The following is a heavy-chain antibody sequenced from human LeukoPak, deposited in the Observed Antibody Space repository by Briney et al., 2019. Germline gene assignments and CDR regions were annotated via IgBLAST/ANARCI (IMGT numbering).Heavy chain of an antibody. CDR2: MWDYGRIK. D-gene: IGHD1-26*01. CDR3: ARDLSFGSLDF. J-gene: IGHJ4*02. Sequence: GGSLRLSCAASGFTLSTHGMHWVRQAPGKGLEWVAGMWDYGRIKNYADSVKGRFNISRDMSKNTLKLQMNSLRVEDTAMFYCARDLSFGSLDFRGQGTLVTVSS. CDR1: GFTLSTHG. V-gene: IGHV3-33*01.